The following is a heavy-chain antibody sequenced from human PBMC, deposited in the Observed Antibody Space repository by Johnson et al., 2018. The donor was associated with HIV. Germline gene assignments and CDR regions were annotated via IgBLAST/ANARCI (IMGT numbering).Heavy chain of an antibody. J-gene: IGHJ3*02. CDR1: GFTVSSNY. CDR3: ARWGYGDLPHAFDI. D-gene: IGHD4-17*01. V-gene: IGHV3-66*01. Sequence: VQLVESGGGLVQSGRSLRLSCAASGFTVSSNYMSWLRQAPGKGLEWVSVIYSGGSTYYADSVKGRFTISRDNSKNMLYLQMNSLRAEDTAVYYCARWGYGDLPHAFDIWGQGTMVTVS. CDR2: IYSGGST.